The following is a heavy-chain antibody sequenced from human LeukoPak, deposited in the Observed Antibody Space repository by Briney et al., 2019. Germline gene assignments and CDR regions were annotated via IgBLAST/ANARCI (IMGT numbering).Heavy chain of an antibody. J-gene: IGHJ4*02. CDR3: ARDGRYSSTLIDY. CDR1: GFTVSSNY. CDR2: IYRGGRT. Sequence: GGSLRLSCAASGFTVSSNYMSWVRQAPGKGLEWVSVIYRGGRTYYADSVKGRFTISRDDSKNMLYLQMNSLRAEDTAVYYCARDGRYSSTLIDYWGQGTLVTVSS. V-gene: IGHV3-66*01. D-gene: IGHD6-13*01.